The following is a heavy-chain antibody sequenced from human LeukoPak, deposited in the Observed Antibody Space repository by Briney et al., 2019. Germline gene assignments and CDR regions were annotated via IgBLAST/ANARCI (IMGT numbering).Heavy chain of an antibody. CDR1: GGSITTYY. V-gene: IGHV4-59*12. J-gene: IGHJ4*02. Sequence: SETLSLTCTVSGGSITTYYWSWIRQPPGKGLEWIGYIYQSGSTYYNPSLKSRVTISVDRSKNQFSLKLSSVTAADTAVYYCGRGGIAAAASGIDYWGQGTLVTVSS. D-gene: IGHD6-13*01. CDR3: GRGGIAAAASGIDY. CDR2: IYQSGST.